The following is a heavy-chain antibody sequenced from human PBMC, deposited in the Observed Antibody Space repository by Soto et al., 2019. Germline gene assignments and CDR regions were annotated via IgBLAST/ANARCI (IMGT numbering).Heavy chain of an antibody. CDR1: GYSITNGYY. Sequence: PSETLSLTCAVSGYSITNGYYWGWVRQPPGKGLEWIGSIYHSGNTYYNPSLKSRVTISLDTSKNQFSLKLSSVTAADTAVYYCASSYDFWSGYGFDYWGQGTLVTVSS. D-gene: IGHD3-3*01. CDR2: IYHSGNT. V-gene: IGHV4-38-2*01. CDR3: ASSYDFWSGYGFDY. J-gene: IGHJ4*02.